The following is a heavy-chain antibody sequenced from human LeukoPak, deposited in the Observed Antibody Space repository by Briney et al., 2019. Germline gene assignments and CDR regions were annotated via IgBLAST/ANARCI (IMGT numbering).Heavy chain of an antibody. V-gene: IGHV3-21*01. D-gene: IGHD1-1*01. Sequence: PGGSLRLSCAASGFTFSSYSMDWVRQAPGKGLEWVSSISSSSSYIYYADSVKGRFTISRDNAKNSLYLQMNSLRVEDSALYYCARDPNWNYVDYWGQGTLVTVSS. CDR1: GFTFSSYS. CDR2: ISSSSSYI. CDR3: ARDPNWNYVDY. J-gene: IGHJ4*02.